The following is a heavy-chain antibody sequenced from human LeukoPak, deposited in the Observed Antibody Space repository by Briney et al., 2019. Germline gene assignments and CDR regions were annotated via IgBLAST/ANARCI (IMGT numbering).Heavy chain of an antibody. CDR1: AGSISSYY. CDR2: IYYSGST. CDR3: ASSGFVRYSSSGYFDY. V-gene: IGHV4-59*01. D-gene: IGHD6-6*01. J-gene: IGHJ4*02. Sequence: SETLSLTCTVSAGSISSYYWSWIRQPPGKGLEWNGYIYYSGSTNYNPSLKSRVTISVDTSKNQFSLKLSSVTAADTAVYYCASSGFVRYSSSGYFDYWGQGTLVTVSS.